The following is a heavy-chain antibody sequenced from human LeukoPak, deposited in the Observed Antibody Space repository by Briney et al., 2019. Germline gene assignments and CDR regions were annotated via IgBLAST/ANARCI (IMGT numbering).Heavy chain of an antibody. Sequence: SETLSHTCTVSGGSISSYYWSWIRQPAGKGLEWIGRIYTSGSTNYNPSLKSRVTMSVDTSKNQFSLKLSSVTAADTAVYYCARGPVYCSSTSCSIDYWGQGTLVTVSS. D-gene: IGHD2-2*01. J-gene: IGHJ4*02. V-gene: IGHV4-4*07. CDR2: IYTSGST. CDR3: ARGPVYCSSTSCSIDY. CDR1: GGSISSYY.